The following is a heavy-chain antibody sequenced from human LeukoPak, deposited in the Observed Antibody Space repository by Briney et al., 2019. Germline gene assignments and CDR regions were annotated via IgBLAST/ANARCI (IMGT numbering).Heavy chain of an antibody. CDR1: GFTFSDYY. J-gene: IGHJ4*02. D-gene: IGHD1-14*01. Sequence: MPGGSLRLSCAASGFTFSDYYMNWVRQAPGKGLEWVSSISSSSTIYYADSVKGRFTISRDNAKNSLYLQMNSLRVEDTAVYYCARDQTQAGPTTVDHWGQGTQVTVSS. CDR2: ISSSSTI. V-gene: IGHV3-69-1*02. CDR3: ARDQTQAGPTTVDH.